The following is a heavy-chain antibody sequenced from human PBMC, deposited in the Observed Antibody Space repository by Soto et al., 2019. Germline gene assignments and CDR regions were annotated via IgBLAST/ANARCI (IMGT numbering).Heavy chain of an antibody. CDR1: GFTFGEYA. V-gene: IGHV3-43D*04. Sequence: PGGSLRLSCATSGFTFGEYAMHWVRQAPGKGLEWVSLISWDGGSTYYTDSVEGRFTISRDNSKNSVFLQMNNLRAEDTALYYCTKTQRPSYDAGGFDYWGQGTLVTVSS. D-gene: IGHD2-8*02. J-gene: IGHJ4*02. CDR3: TKTQRPSYDAGGFDY. CDR2: ISWDGGST.